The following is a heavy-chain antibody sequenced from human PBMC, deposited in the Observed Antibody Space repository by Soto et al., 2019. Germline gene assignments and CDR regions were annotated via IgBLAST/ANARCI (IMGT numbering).Heavy chain of an antibody. Sequence: PGGSLRLSCAVSGLTFSSYAMSWVRQGPGKGLEWVSTISGSGGSTYYADSVKGRFTISRDNSRDTLRLQMNNLRAEDTAVYYCAKGGTTSPYNWFEPWGQGTRVTVAS. D-gene: IGHD2-2*01. CDR2: ISGSGGST. J-gene: IGHJ5*02. CDR1: GLTFSSYA. CDR3: AKGGTTSPYNWFEP. V-gene: IGHV3-23*01.